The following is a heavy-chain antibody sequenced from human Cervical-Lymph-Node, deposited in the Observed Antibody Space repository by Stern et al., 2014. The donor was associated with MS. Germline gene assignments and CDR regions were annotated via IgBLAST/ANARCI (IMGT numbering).Heavy chain of an antibody. J-gene: IGHJ4*02. Sequence: VQLVESGGGVVQPGRSLRLSCAASGFTFSDYPMHWVRQTPGKGLEWVAVISYVETDKFYADSVKGRFTISRDNSKNTLYLQMNRLRSEDTAVYHCARDRSGLGDYWGQGTLVTVSS. D-gene: IGHD3/OR15-3a*01. CDR3: ARDRSGLGDY. CDR2: ISYVETDK. V-gene: IGHV3-30*04. CDR1: GFTFSDYP.